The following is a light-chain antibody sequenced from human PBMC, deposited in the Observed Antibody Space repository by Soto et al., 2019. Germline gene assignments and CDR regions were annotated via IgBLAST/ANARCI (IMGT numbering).Light chain of an antibody. CDR2: GAS. CDR1: QSVSSY. V-gene: IGKV3-20*01. J-gene: IGKJ1*01. Sequence: IVFTQSPVTLSLSPGERATLSCRASQSVSSYLAWYQQKPGPAPSLLIYGASTRATGIPARLSGIGSGTEFTPSISRLEPEDFAVYYCQQYGSSGTFGQGTKVDIK. CDR3: QQYGSSGT.